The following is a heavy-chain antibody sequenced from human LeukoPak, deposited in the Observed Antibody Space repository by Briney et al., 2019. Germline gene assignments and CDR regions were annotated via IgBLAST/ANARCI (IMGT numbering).Heavy chain of an antibody. V-gene: IGHV1-2*02. CDR3: ARVVYSGSYYRDY. J-gene: IGHJ4*02. CDR2: INPNSGGT. CDR1: GYTFTGYY. D-gene: IGHD1-26*01. Sequence: ASVKVSCKASGYTFTGYYMHWVRQAPGQGLEWMGWINPNSGGTNYAQKFQGRVTMTRDTSKNQFSLKLSSVTAADTAVYYCARVVYSGSYYRDYWGQGTLVTVSS.